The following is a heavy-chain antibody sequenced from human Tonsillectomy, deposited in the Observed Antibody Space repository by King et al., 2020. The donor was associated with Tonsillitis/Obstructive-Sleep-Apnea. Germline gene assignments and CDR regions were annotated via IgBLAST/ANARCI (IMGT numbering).Heavy chain of an antibody. CDR1: GFTFSNYG. V-gene: IGHV3-30*03. Sequence: VQLVESGGGVVQPGRSLRLSCAASGFTFSNYGMHWVRQAPGKGLEWVAGISYDGINKYYADSVKGRFTISRDNSKNTLYLQRNSLRVEETAVYYCAACVCQGSWQCLQHWGQGTLVTVSS. D-gene: IGHD2-2*01. CDR2: ISYDGINK. CDR3: AACVCQGSWQCLQH. J-gene: IGHJ1*01.